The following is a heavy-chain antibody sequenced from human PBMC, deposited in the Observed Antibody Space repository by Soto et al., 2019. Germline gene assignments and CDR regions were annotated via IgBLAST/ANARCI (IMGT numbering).Heavy chain of an antibody. Sequence: QVQLQESGPGLVKPSQTLSLTCTVSGGSITPGGYYWHWIRQHPVQGLEWIGYIFHSGSTHYNPSLNSRLTMSADTSKNQLSLRLTSVTAADTAVYYCARGGASFTGPAGYWGQGTLVTVSS. CDR2: IFHSGST. D-gene: IGHD3-16*01. J-gene: IGHJ4*02. CDR3: ARGGASFTGPAGY. CDR1: GGSITPGGYY. V-gene: IGHV4-31*03.